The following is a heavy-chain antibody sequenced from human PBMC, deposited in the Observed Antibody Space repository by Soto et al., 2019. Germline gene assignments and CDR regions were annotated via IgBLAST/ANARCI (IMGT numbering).Heavy chain of an antibody. V-gene: IGHV6-1*01. Sequence: QSQTLSLTCAISGDSVSSNSAAWNWIRQSPSRGLEWLGRTYYRSKWYNDYAVSVKSRITINPDTSKNQFSLQLNSVTPEDTAVYYCARDPLQARGSDEGDWFDPWGQGTLVTVSS. CDR1: GDSVSSNSAA. D-gene: IGHD1-26*01. CDR2: TYYRSKWYN. CDR3: ARDPLQARGSDEGDWFDP. J-gene: IGHJ5*02.